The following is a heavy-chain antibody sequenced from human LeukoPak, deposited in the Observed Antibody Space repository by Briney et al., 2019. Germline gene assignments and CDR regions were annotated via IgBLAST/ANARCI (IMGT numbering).Heavy chain of an antibody. CDR1: GFTFSTYE. CDR2: ISSTGSTI. D-gene: IGHD1-26*01. Sequence: PGGSRRLSCAASGFTFSTYEMDWVRQAPGKGLEWISYISSTGSTIYYADSVKGRFTISRDNAKNSLYLQMNSLRAEDTAVYYCAREGVGAITESFHHWGQGTLVTVSS. CDR3: AREGVGAITESFHH. V-gene: IGHV3-48*03. J-gene: IGHJ1*01.